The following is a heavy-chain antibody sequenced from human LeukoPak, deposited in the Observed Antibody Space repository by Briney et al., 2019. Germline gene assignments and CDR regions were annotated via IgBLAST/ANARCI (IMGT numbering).Heavy chain of an antibody. CDR2: ISGSGGST. CDR3: ARDKSMIADYYFTY. J-gene: IGHJ4*02. V-gene: IGHV3-23*01. CDR1: GFTFSSYA. Sequence: SGGSLRLSCAASGFTFSSYAMSWVRQAPGKGLEWVSAISGSGGSTYYADSVKGRFTISRDNSKNTLYLQMNSLRVEDTAVYYCARDKSMIADYYFTYWGQGTLVTVSS. D-gene: IGHD2-21*01.